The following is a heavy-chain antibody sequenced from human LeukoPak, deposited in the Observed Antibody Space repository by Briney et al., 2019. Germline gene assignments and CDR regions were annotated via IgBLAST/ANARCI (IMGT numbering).Heavy chain of an antibody. CDR3: ARVYHTAMVILGGFDY. CDR1: GYTFTGYY. CDR2: INPNSGGT. D-gene: IGHD5-18*01. V-gene: IGHV1-2*02. J-gene: IGHJ4*02. Sequence: GASVKVSCKASGYTFTGYYMHWVRQAPGQGLEWMGWINPNSGGTNYAQKFQGRVTMTRDTSISTAYMELSRLRSDDTAVYYCARVYHTAMVILGGFDYWGQGTLVTVSS.